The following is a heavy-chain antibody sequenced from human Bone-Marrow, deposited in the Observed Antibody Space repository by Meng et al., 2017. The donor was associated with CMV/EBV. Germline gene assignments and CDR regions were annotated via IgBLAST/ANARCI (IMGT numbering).Heavy chain of an antibody. V-gene: IGHV3-23*03. CDR2: IYSGGSST. D-gene: IGHD2-21*01. CDR3: AKDKGEDYYYGMDV. Sequence: GGSLRLSCAASGFTFSSYAMSWVRQAPGKGLEWVSVIYSGGSSTYYADPVKGRCTISRDNSKTTLFLQMNSRRAEDTAVNYCAKDKGEDYYYGMDVWGQGTTVTVSS. J-gene: IGHJ6*02. CDR1: GFTFSSYA.